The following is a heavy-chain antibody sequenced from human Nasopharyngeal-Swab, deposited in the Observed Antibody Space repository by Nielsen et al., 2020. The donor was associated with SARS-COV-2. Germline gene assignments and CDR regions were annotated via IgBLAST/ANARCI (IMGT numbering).Heavy chain of an antibody. CDR3: ARVASGPLFDY. J-gene: IGHJ4*02. CDR1: GFTFSSYW. Sequence: GESLKISCAASGFTFSSYWMSWVHQAPAKGLEWVAHIKEDGSEKYYVDSVKGRFTISRDNAKNSLYLQMNSLRAEDTAVYYCARVASGPLFDYWGQGILVTVSS. D-gene: IGHD3-10*01. CDR2: IKEDGSEK. V-gene: IGHV3-7*01.